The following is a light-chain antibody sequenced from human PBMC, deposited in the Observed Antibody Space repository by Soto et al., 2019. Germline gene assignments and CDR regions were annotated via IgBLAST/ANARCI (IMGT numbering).Light chain of an antibody. Sequence: QSVLTQPASVSGSPGQSITISCTGTSSDVGGYNYVSWYQQHPGKAPKLMIYDVGNRPSGVPNRFSGSKSGNTASLTISGLQPEDEADYDCSSYTSSSTLAFGGGTKVTVL. CDR2: DVG. J-gene: IGLJ2*01. CDR1: SSDVGGYNY. V-gene: IGLV2-14*01. CDR3: SSYTSSSTLA.